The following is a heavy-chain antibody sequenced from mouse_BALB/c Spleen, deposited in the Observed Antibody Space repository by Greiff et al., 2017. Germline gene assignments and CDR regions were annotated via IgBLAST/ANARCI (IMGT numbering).Heavy chain of an antibody. CDR1: GYALSSYW. Sequence: VHLVESGAELVRPGSSVTISCKASGYALSSYWMNWVKQRPGQGLEWIGQIYPGDGDPNYNGQFKGKATLTADKSSSTASMQLSSLTSEDSAVYFYAKSEPNCAWFAYWGQGTLVTVSA. D-gene: IGHD4-1*01. CDR2: IYPGDGDP. J-gene: IGHJ3*01. V-gene: IGHV1-80*01. CDR3: AKSEPNCAWFAY.